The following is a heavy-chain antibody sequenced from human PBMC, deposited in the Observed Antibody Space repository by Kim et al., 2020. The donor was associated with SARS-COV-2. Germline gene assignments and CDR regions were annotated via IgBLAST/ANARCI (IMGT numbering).Heavy chain of an antibody. J-gene: IGHJ4*02. D-gene: IGHD3-22*01. CDR2: IIPILGIT. CDR3: ARASFFYDSSGYHFDY. V-gene: IGHV1-69*04. CDR1: GGTFSSYA. Sequence: SVKVSCKASGGTFSSYAINWVRQAPGQGLEWMGRIIPILGITYYAQKFQGRVTITADKSTSTAYMELSSLRSEDTAVYYCARASFFYDSSGYHFDYWGQGTLVTVSS.